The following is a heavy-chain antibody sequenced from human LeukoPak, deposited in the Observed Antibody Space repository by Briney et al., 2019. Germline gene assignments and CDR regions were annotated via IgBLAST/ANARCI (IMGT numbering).Heavy chain of an antibody. CDR2: IYPGDSDT. Sequence: GESLKISCKGAGYSFTSYWIGWVRQMPGKGLEWMGIIYPGDSDTRYSPSFQGQVTISVDKSISTAYLQWSSLKASDTAMYYCARLGALGYCSSTSCYKYYGMDVWGQGTTVTVSS. J-gene: IGHJ6*02. CDR1: GYSFTSYW. D-gene: IGHD2-2*02. V-gene: IGHV5-51*01. CDR3: ARLGALGYCSSTSCYKYYGMDV.